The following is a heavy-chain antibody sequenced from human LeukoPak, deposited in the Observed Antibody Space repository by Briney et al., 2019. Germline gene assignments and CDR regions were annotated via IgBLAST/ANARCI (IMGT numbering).Heavy chain of an antibody. CDR1: GYTFTTYG. CDR2: ISAYNGNT. D-gene: IGHD2-2*01. V-gene: IGHV1-18*01. CDR3: ARDPQYCSSTSCVVGYRYGYDY. Sequence: ASVKVSCKASGYTFTTYGISWVRQAPGQGLEWMGWISAYNGNTNYAQKLQGRVTMTTDTFTSTAYMELRSLRSDDTAVYYCARDPQYCSSTSCVVGYRYGYDYWGQGTLVTVSS. J-gene: IGHJ4*02.